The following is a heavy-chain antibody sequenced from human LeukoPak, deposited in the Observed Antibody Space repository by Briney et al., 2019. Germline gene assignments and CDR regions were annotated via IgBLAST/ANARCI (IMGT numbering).Heavy chain of an antibody. CDR2: INHSGST. J-gene: IGHJ4*02. V-gene: IGHV4-34*01. CDR3: ARLYTSDIKYDY. Sequence: SETLSLTCAVYGGSFSGYYWSWIRQPPGKGLEWIGGINHSGSTNYNLSLKSRVTISVDTSKNQFSLKLSSVTAADTAVYYCARLYTSDIKYDYWGQGTLVTVSS. CDR1: GGSFSGYY. D-gene: IGHD6-6*01.